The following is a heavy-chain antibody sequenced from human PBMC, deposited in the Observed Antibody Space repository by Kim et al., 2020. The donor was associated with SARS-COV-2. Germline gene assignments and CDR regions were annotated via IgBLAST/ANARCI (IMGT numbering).Heavy chain of an antibody. CDR1: GFTFSDYY. Sequence: GGSLRLSCAASGFTFSDYYMSWIRRAPGKGLEWVSYISSSGSTIYYADSVKGRFTISRDNAKNSLYLQMNSLRAEDTAVYYCARVRVSITMIVVVREPPDYWGQGTLVTVSS. V-gene: IGHV3-11*01. J-gene: IGHJ4*02. D-gene: IGHD3-22*01. CDR2: ISSSGSTI. CDR3: ARVRVSITMIVVVREPPDY.